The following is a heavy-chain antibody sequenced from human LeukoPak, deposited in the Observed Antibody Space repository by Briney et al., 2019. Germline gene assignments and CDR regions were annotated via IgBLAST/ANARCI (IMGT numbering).Heavy chain of an antibody. D-gene: IGHD3-9*01. V-gene: IGHV1-2*06. CDR2: INPNSGGT. CDR1: GYTFTDSY. Sequence: ASVKVSCKASGYTFTDSYMHWVRQAPGQGLEWMGRINPNSGGTNYAQKLQGRVTMTTDTSTSTAYMELRSLRSDDTAVYYCARGGDDILTGNYPPPDYWGQGTLVTVSS. CDR3: ARGGDDILTGNYPPPDY. J-gene: IGHJ4*02.